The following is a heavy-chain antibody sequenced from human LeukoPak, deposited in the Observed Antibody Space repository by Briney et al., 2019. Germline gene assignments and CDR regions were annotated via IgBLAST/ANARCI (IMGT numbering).Heavy chain of an antibody. CDR2: ISSSSSTI. CDR1: GFTFSSYS. J-gene: IGHJ4*02. D-gene: IGHD3-10*01. CDR3: ARDRSGGMVRGDPAYY. V-gene: IGHV3-48*04. Sequence: GGSLRLSCAASGFTFSSYSMNWVRQAPGKGLEWVSYISSSSSTIYYADSVKGRFTISRDNAKNSLYLQMNSLRAEDTAVYYCARDRSGGMVRGDPAYYWGQGTLVTVSS.